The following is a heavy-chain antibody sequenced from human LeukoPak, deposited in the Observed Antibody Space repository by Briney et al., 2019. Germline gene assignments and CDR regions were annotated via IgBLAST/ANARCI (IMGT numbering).Heavy chain of an antibody. CDR3: AKDWSYGAHAFEI. J-gene: IGHJ3*02. CDR1: GFTFDDYA. V-gene: IGHV3-9*03. CDR2: ISWNSGSI. D-gene: IGHD4-17*01. Sequence: GGSLRLSCAASGFTFDDYAMHWVRQAPGKGLEWVSGISWNSGSIGYADSVKGRFTISRDNAKNSLYLQMNSLRAEDMALYYCAKDWSYGAHAFEIWGQGTMVTVSS.